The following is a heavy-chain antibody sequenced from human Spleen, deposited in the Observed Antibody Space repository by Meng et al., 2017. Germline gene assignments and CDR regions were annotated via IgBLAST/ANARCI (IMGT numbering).Heavy chain of an antibody. Sequence: ASVKVSCKTSGYTFTDYGLSWVRQAPGQGLEWMGRINPNSGGTNYAQKFQGRVTMTRDTSISTAYMELSRLRSDDTAVYYCARGQLGYCSSTSCYWGLDWFDPWGQGTLVTVSS. V-gene: IGHV1-2*06. J-gene: IGHJ5*02. CDR3: ARGQLGYCSSTSCYWGLDWFDP. CDR1: GYTFTDYG. CDR2: INPNSGGT. D-gene: IGHD2-2*01.